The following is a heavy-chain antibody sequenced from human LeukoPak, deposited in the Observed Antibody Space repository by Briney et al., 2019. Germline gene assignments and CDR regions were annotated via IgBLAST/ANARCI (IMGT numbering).Heavy chain of an antibody. CDR3: ARDLDGTSYFDY. J-gene: IGHJ4*02. Sequence: PGGSLRLSCAASGFTVSSNYMTWVRQAPGKGLEWVSVIYSGGSTYYADCVKGRFTISRDNSKNTLYLQMNSLRAEDTAVYYCARDLDGTSYFDYWGQGTLVTVSS. CDR1: GFTVSSNY. CDR2: IYSGGST. V-gene: IGHV3-53*01. D-gene: IGHD1-7*01.